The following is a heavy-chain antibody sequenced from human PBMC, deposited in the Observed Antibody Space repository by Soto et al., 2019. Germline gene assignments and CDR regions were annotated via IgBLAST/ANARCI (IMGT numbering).Heavy chain of an antibody. J-gene: IGHJ6*02. Sequence: SQTLSLTCAISGDSVSNNSAAWNWIRQSPSRGLEWLGRTYYRSKWYNDYAVSVKSRITINPDTSKNQFSLQLNSVTPEDTAVYYCARGLELRRYYYYGMDVWGQGTTVTVSS. CDR1: GDSVSNNSAA. CDR2: TYYRSKWYN. V-gene: IGHV6-1*01. D-gene: IGHD1-7*01. CDR3: ARGLELRRYYYYGMDV.